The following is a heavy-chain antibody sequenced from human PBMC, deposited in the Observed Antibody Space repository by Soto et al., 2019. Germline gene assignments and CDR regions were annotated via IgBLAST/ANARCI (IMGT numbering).Heavy chain of an antibody. J-gene: IGHJ3*02. CDR1: GYTFTSYG. D-gene: IGHD3-3*01. CDR2: ISDYNGKT. V-gene: IGHV1-18*01. Sequence: ASVKVSCKASGYTFTSYGMSCVRQAPGQGLEWMGWISDYNGKTNYEQKLQGRVTMTTDTSTSTEYMELRRLRYHDKDVYYCARDQRFLEWLPDAFDIWGQGTMVTV. CDR3: ARDQRFLEWLPDAFDI.